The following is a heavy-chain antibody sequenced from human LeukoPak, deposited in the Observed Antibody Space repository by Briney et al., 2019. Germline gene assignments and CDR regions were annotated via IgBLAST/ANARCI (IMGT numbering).Heavy chain of an antibody. Sequence: SETLSLTCTVSGGSISSGSYYWSWIRQPAGTGLEWIGRIYTSGSTNYNPSLKSRVTISVDTSKNQFSLKLSSVTAADTAVYYCARSNYYGSGSYLPPRFDYWGQGTLVTVSS. D-gene: IGHD3-10*01. J-gene: IGHJ4*02. CDR3: ARSNYYGSGSYLPPRFDY. V-gene: IGHV4-61*02. CDR2: IYTSGST. CDR1: GGSISSGSYY.